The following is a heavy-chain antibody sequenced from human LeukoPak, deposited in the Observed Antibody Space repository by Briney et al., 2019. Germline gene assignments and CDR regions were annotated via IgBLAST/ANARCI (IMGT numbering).Heavy chain of an antibody. CDR3: ATDLSLSSWLDY. Sequence: ASVKVSCKVSGYTLTELSMHWVRQAPGKGLEWMGGFDPEDGETIYAQKFQGRVTMTEDTSTDTAYMELSSLRSEDTAVYYCATDLSLSSWLDYWGQGTLVTVTS. J-gene: IGHJ4*02. CDR1: GYTLTELS. D-gene: IGHD6-13*01. CDR2: FDPEDGET. V-gene: IGHV1-24*01.